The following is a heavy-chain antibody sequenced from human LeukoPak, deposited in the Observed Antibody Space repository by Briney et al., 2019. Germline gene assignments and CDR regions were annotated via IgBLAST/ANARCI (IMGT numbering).Heavy chain of an antibody. CDR2: IYYSGST. V-gene: IGHV4-31*03. D-gene: IGHD3-22*01. J-gene: IGHJ4*02. CDR3: ARDSQGLSSGYYRGFDY. Sequence: PSQTLSLTCTVSGGSISSGGYYWSWIRQHPGKGLEWIGYIYYSGSTYYNPSLKSRVTISVDTSKNQFSLKLSSVTAADTAVYYCARDSQGLSSGYYRGFDYWGQGTLVTASS. CDR1: GGSISSGGYY.